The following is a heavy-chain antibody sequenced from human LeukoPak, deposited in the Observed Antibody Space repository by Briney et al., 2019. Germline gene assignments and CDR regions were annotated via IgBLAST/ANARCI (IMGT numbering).Heavy chain of an antibody. CDR1: GFTFSSYA. Sequence: GGSLRLSCAASGFTFSSYAMSWVRQAPGKGLEWVSAIRGSGCSTYYADSVKGRFTISRHNSKNTLYLQMNRLRAEDTAVYYCARRDIVVVPAALDYWGQGTLVNVSS. V-gene: IGHV3-23*01. D-gene: IGHD2-2*01. CDR3: ARRDIVVVPAALDY. CDR2: IRGSGCST. J-gene: IGHJ4*02.